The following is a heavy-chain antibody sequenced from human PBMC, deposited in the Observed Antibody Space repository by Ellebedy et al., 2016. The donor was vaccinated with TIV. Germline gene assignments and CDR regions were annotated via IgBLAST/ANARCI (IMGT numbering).Heavy chain of an antibody. CDR1: DGTFRSYA. J-gene: IGHJ6*02. CDR3: ARDRDSSSWYFGGYYYYGMDV. CDR2: IIPILGIA. Sequence: AASVKVSCKASDGTFRSYALSWVRQAPGQGLEWMGRIIPILGIANYAQKFQGRVTITADKSTSTAYMELSSLRSEDTAVYYCARDRDSSSWYFGGYYYYGMDVWGQGTTVTVSS. D-gene: IGHD6-13*01. V-gene: IGHV1-69*04.